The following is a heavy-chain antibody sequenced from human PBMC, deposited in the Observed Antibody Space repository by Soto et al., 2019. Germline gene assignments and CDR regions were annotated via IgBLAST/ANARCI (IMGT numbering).Heavy chain of an antibody. Sequence: EVQLVESGGGLVKPGGSLRLSCAASGFTFSSYSMNWVRQAQGKGLEWVSSISSSSSYIYYADSVKGRFTISRDNAKNSLYLQMNSLRAEDTAVYYCARDFRDGYYFDYWGQGTLVTVSS. CDR3: ARDFRDGYYFDY. J-gene: IGHJ4*02. V-gene: IGHV3-21*01. D-gene: IGHD5-12*01. CDR1: GFTFSSYS. CDR2: ISSSSSYI.